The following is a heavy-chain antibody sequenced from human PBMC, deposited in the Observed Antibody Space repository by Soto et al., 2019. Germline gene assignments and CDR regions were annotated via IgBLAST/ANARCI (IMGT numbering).Heavy chain of an antibody. Sequence: XVKVSCKASGGTFRSYAIRWVRQAPGQGLEWMGGIIPIFGTANYAQKFQGRVTITADESTSTAYMELSSLRSEDTAVYYCARGTGTTASELFMDVWGQGTTVTVSS. CDR1: GGTFRSYA. CDR2: IIPIFGTA. D-gene: IGHD1-1*01. CDR3: ARGTGTTASELFMDV. J-gene: IGHJ6*02. V-gene: IGHV1-69*13.